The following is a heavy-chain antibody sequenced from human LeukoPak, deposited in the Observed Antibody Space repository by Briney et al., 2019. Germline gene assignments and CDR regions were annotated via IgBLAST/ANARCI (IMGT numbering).Heavy chain of an antibody. D-gene: IGHD3-22*01. CDR3: ARGAAYDSSGYPIDY. Sequence: PSETLSLTCTVSGGSISSSSYYWGWIRQPPGKGLEWIGSIYYSGSTYYNPSLKSRVTISVDTSKNQFSLKLSSVTAADTAVYYCARGAAYDSSGYPIDYWGQGTLVTVSS. V-gene: IGHV4-39*07. CDR1: GGSISSSSYY. CDR2: IYYSGST. J-gene: IGHJ4*02.